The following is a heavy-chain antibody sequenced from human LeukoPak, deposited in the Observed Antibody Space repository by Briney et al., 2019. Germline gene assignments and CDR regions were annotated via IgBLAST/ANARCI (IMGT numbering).Heavy chain of an antibody. CDR3: AGAPFYYYYYGMDV. CDR2: IYSGGST. V-gene: IGHV3-53*01. Sequence: GGSLRLSCAASGFTVSSNYMSWVRQAPGKELELVSVIYSGGSTYYADSVKGRFTISRDNSKNTLYLQMNSLRAEDTAVYYCAGAPFYYYYYGMDVWGQGTTVTVSS. CDR1: GFTVSSNY. J-gene: IGHJ6*02.